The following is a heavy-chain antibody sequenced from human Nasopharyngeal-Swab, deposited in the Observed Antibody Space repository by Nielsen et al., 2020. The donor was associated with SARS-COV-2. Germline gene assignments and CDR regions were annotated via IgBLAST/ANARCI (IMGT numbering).Heavy chain of an antibody. V-gene: IGHV3-23*01. CDR3: AKDRVGGYYDFWSGQYEYYFDY. D-gene: IGHD3-3*01. Sequence: WIRQPPGKGLEWVSAISGSGGSTYYADSVKGRLTISRDNSKNTLYLQMNSLRAEDTAVYYCAKDRVGGYYDFWSGQYEYYFDYWGQGTLVTISS. CDR2: ISGSGGST. J-gene: IGHJ4*02.